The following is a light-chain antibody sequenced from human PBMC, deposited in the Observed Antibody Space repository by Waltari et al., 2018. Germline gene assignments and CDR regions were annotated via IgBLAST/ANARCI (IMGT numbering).Light chain of an antibody. J-gene: IGKJ4*01. Sequence: EIVLTQSPGTLSLSPGERATLSCRASQTVRTTYLAWYQQKPGQAPTLLIYGASSRATGITDRVSGSGSGTDFSVTISSLEPEDFAVYYCQQYDISPLTFGGGTKVEIK. CDR1: QTVRTTY. V-gene: IGKV3-20*01. CDR3: QQYDISPLT. CDR2: GAS.